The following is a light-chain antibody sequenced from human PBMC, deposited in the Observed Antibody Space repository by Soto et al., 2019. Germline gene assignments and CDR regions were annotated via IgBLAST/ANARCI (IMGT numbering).Light chain of an antibody. V-gene: IGLV2-14*01. J-gene: IGLJ2*01. CDR1: SSDVGGYNY. CDR3: SSYTSSLVV. CDR2: EVS. Sequence: QSALTQPASVSGSPGQSITISCTGTSSDVGGYNYVSWYQQHPGKAPKLMIYEVSNRPSGVSNRFSGSKSGNTASLTISGLQAEYEADYYCSSYTSSLVVFGGGTKLTVL.